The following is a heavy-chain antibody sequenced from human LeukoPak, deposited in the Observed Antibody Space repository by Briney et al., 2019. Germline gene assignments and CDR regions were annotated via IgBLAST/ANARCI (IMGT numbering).Heavy chain of an antibody. D-gene: IGHD3-10*01. CDR1: GFTFSSYA. V-gene: IGHV3-23*01. CDR2: ISGSGVST. CDR3: ARDHLGDSYSDY. Sequence: AGGSLRLSCATSGFTFSSYAMSWDRQAPGKGLEWVSVISGSGVSTYYGDSVKGRFTISRDNSKNTLHLQMNSLRAEDTAVYYCARDHLGDSYSDYWGQGTLVTVSS. J-gene: IGHJ4*02.